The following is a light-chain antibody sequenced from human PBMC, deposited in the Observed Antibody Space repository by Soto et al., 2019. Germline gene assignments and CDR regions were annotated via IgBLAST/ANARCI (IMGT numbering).Light chain of an antibody. V-gene: IGKV1-5*03. CDR1: QDVSHW. CDR3: QPYDSYPYT. J-gene: IGKJ2*01. Sequence: DIHMDQSPSALSASVGDRVTITCRASQDVSHWLAWYQQKPGQAPKLVIYKASSLESGVPSRFSGRGSWTEFTLTIRDLQPDDFATYYCQPYDSYPYTFGQGTSLEIK. CDR2: KAS.